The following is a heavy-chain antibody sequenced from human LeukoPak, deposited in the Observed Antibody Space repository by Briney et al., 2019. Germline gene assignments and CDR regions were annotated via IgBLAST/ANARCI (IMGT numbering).Heavy chain of an antibody. CDR1: GFLFSSNG. CDR3: AKDHGFWSGFLF. Sequence: GGSLRLSCEASGFLFSSNGMHWVRQAPGKGLEWVAFIRSDGNVTKYLDSIKGRFTISRDNYKNILYLQLNDVRHDDTAVYFCAKDHGFWSGFLFWGQGILVTVSS. J-gene: IGHJ4*02. CDR2: IRSDGNVT. D-gene: IGHD3-3*01. V-gene: IGHV3-30*02.